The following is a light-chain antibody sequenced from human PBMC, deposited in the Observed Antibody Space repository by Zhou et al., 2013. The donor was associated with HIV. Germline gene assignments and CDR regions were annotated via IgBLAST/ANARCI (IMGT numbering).Light chain of an antibody. V-gene: IGKV3-20*01. CDR3: QQYGGSPT. CDR1: QSVSSN. CDR2: GAS. J-gene: IGKJ2*01. Sequence: TQSPATLSVSLGDRATLSCRTSQSVSSNVAWYQQKPGQAPRLLMFGASARATGVPDRFSGSGSGTDFTLTISRLEPEDFVVYYCQQYGGSPTFGQGTKLEIK.